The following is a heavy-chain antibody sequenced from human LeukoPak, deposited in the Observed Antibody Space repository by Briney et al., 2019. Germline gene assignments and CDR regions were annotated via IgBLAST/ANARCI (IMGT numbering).Heavy chain of an antibody. D-gene: IGHD5-24*01. CDR2: IKEDGTET. CDR1: GFMFSSNW. V-gene: IGHV3-7*03. Sequence: GGSLRLSCAASGFMFSSNWMSWVRLAPGKGLEWAAIIKEDGTETYYVDSVKGRFTISRDNAKNSLYLQMNSLRVEDTAVYYCAKEGRSLQTYWGQGTLVTVSS. CDR3: AKEGRSLQTY. J-gene: IGHJ4*02.